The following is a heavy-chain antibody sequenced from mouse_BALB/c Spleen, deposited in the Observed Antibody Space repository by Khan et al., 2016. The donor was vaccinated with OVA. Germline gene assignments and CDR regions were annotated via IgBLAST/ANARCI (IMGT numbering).Heavy chain of an antibody. Sequence: EVHLVESGGDLVEPGGSLKLSCAGSGFTFSTYGMSWVRQTPDKRLEWVATISTGGHYTYYPDSVRGRFTISRDNAKNTLYLQMTSLKSEDTAMFYCARLAYYYDSEGFAYWGQGTLVTVSA. D-gene: IGHD1-1*01. CDR2: ISTGGHYT. CDR1: GFTFSTYG. J-gene: IGHJ3*01. CDR3: ARLAYYYDSEGFAY. V-gene: IGHV5-6*01.